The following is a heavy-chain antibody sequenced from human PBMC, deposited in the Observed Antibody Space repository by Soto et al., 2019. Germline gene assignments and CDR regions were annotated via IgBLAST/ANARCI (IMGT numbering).Heavy chain of an antibody. J-gene: IGHJ4*02. V-gene: IGHV3-23*01. D-gene: IGHD2-2*01. CDR1: GFTFSSYA. CDR3: AKDSWTSNTKGYFDY. CDR2: ISGGGGST. Sequence: GGSLRLSCAASGFTFSSYAMSWVRQAPGKGLEWVSAISGGGGSTFYADSVKGRFTISRDNSRNTLYLQMNSLRAEDTAVYYCAKDSWTSNTKGYFDYWGQGTLVTVSS.